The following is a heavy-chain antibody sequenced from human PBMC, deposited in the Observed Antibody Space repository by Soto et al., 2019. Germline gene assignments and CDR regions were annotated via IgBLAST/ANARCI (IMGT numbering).Heavy chain of an antibody. CDR1: GYNFTNYA. Sequence: QVQLVQSGGELKKPGASVKVSCKASGYNFTNYAISWVRQAPGRWLEWMGWVNTYNGNPNYAQIFQGRVTMTTDTSTGTAYMELRSLKSDDSAIYYCARDSQYSTSWQRFDSWGQGTLVTVSS. V-gene: IGHV1-18*01. CDR2: VNTYNGNP. CDR3: ARDSQYSTSWQRFDS. D-gene: IGHD6-13*01. J-gene: IGHJ4*02.